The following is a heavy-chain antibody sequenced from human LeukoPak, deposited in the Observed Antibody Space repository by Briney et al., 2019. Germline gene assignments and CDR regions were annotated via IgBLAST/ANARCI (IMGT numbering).Heavy chain of an antibody. J-gene: IGHJ4*02. CDR3: ARGLYCSGGSCYSAWFGY. CDR2: INHSGST. CDR1: GGSFSGYY. V-gene: IGHV4-34*01. Sequence: SETLSLTCAVYGGSFSGYYWSWIRQPPGKGLEWIGEINHSGSTNYNPSLKSRVTISVGTSKNQFSLKLSSVTAADTAVYYCARGLYCSGGSCYSAWFGYWGQGTLVTVSS. D-gene: IGHD2-15*01.